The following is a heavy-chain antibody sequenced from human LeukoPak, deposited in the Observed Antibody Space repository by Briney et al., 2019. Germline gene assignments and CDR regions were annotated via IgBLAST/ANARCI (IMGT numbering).Heavy chain of an antibody. D-gene: IGHD3/OR15-3a*01. CDR2: INHSGST. J-gene: IGHJ6*03. Sequence: SETLSLTCADYGGSFSGYYWSWIRQPPGKGLEWIGEINHSGSTNYNPSLKNRVTISVDTSKNQFSLKLSSVTAADTAVYYCARGQGLGIWTGYYYYMDVWGKGTTVTVSS. V-gene: IGHV4-34*01. CDR1: GGSFSGYY. CDR3: ARGQGLGIWTGYYYYMDV.